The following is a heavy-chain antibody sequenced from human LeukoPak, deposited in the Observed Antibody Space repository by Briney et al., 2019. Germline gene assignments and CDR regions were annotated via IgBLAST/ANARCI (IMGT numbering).Heavy chain of an antibody. CDR2: IKSKTGGGTT. CDR3: ARGHNFGRLHPFDY. CDR1: GFSFSNAW. D-gene: IGHD3-9*01. V-gene: IGHV3-15*01. J-gene: IGHJ4*02. Sequence: PGGSLRLSCAASGFSFSNAWMSWVRQTPGKGLEWVGRIKSKTGGGTTAYAAPVKGRFTISRDNSKNTLYLQMNSLRAEDTAVYYCARGHNFGRLHPFDYWGQGTLVTVSS.